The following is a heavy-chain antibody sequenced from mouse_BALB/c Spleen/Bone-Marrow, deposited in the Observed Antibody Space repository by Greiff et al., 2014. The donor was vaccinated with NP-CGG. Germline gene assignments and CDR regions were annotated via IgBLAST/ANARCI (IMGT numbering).Heavy chain of an antibody. D-gene: IGHD2-4*01. CDR2: ISCYNGAT. Sequence: LVKTGASVKISCKASGYSFTGYYMHWVKQSHGESLEWIGYISCYNGATSYNQKFKGKATFTVDTSSSTAYMQFNSLTSEDSAVHYCARGDYGDWYFDVWGAGTTVTVSS. CDR3: ARGDYGDWYFDV. CDR1: GYSFTGYY. J-gene: IGHJ1*01. V-gene: IGHV1S34*01.